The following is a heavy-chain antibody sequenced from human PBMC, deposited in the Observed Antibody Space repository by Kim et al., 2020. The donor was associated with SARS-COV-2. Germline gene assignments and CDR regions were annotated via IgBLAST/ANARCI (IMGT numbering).Heavy chain of an antibody. CDR2: IKSKTDGGTT. CDR3: TTGNVETAMGGYYYYGMDV. D-gene: IGHD5-18*01. CDR1: GFSFNHAW. J-gene: IGHJ6*02. V-gene: IGHV3-15*01. Sequence: GGSLRLSCAASGFSFNHAWMSWVRQAPGMGLQWVGRIKSKTDGGTTDYAAPVKGRFSISRDDSQNTLYLQMNSLKTEDTAVYYCTTGNVETAMGGYYYYGMDVWGQGTTVTVSS.